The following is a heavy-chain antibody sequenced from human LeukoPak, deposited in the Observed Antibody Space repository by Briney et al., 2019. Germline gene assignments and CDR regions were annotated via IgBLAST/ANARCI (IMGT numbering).Heavy chain of an antibody. CDR2: IVPIVGIP. CDR1: GSTFSRNA. V-gene: IGHV1-69*04. Sequence: GASVKVSCKASGSTFSRNAISWVRQAPGQGLEWMGRIVPIVGIPNYAQKFQGRVTITADKPTSIAYMELSSLRFEDTAVYYCAREGRTVTIYYYFGQWGQGTPVTVSS. J-gene: IGHJ4*02. D-gene: IGHD4-17*01. CDR3: AREGRTVTIYYYFGQ.